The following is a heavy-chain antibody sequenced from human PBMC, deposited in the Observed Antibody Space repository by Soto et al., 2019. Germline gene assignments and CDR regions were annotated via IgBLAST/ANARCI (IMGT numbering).Heavy chain of an antibody. CDR1: GFTFNTHD. D-gene: IGHD1-1*01. CDR2: LTTRGHQ. J-gene: IGHJ4*02. Sequence: EVQLVESGGGLVQPGGSLRLSCAASGFTFNTHDMHWVRQAPGKGLEWVSGLTTRGHQNYPASVRGRFTISRDNAENSFYLQINNLRAEDTAVYFCATERVGTYYFDIWGQGTLVTVSS. CDR3: ATERVGTYYFDI. V-gene: IGHV3-13*05.